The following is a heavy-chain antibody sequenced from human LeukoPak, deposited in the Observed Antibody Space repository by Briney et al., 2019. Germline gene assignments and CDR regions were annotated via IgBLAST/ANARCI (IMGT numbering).Heavy chain of an antibody. V-gene: IGHV3-9*01. J-gene: IGHJ6*02. Sequence: GRSLRLSCAASGFTFDDYAMHWVRQAPGKGLEWVSGISWNSGSIGYADSVKGRFTISRDNAKNSLYLQMNSLRAEDTALYYCAKDRLSSGVDGMDVWGQGTTVTVSS. D-gene: IGHD2-15*01. CDR3: AKDRLSSGVDGMDV. CDR2: ISWNSGSI. CDR1: GFTFDDYA.